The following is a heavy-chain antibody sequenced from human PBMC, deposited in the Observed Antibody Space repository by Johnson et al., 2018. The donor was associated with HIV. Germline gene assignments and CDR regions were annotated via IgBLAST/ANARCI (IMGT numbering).Heavy chain of an antibody. CDR1: GFTFSRYS. V-gene: IGHV3-33*08. CDR2: IWYDGSNK. CDR3: ARGSRYYNFWSGYVDAVDI. Sequence: QVQLVESGGGVVQPGRSLRLSCAASGFTFSRYSMHWVRQAPGKGLAWVAVIWYDGSNKYYADSVKGRFTISRDNAKNSLSLQMNSLRAEDTAVYYCARGSRYYNFWSGYVDAVDIWGQGTMVTVSA. J-gene: IGHJ3*02. D-gene: IGHD3-3*01.